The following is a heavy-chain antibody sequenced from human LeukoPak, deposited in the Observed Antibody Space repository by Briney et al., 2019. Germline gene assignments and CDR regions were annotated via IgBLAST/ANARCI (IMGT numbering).Heavy chain of an antibody. V-gene: IGHV1-69*04. CDR3: ARMAIFGVVISYYYGMDV. D-gene: IGHD3-3*01. Sequence: GASVKVSCKASGGTFSSYAISWVRQAPGQGLEWMGRIIPILGIANYAQKFQGRVTITADKSTSTAYMELSSLRSEDTAVYYCARMAIFGVVISYYYGMDVWGQGTTVTVSS. J-gene: IGHJ6*02. CDR1: GGTFSSYA. CDR2: IIPILGIA.